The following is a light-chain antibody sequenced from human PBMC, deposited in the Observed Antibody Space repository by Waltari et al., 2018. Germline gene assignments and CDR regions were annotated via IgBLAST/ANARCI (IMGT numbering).Light chain of an antibody. CDR2: GAS. CDR1: QGIITY. V-gene: IGKV1-9*01. CDR3: QQLQSYPIT. J-gene: IGKJ5*01. Sequence: IQLTQSPSSLSASVGDRVTISCRASQGIITYLVWYQKRPGEAPKVLIYGASTLHSGVPSRFSGSGSGTDFTLTVSSLQPEDFATYYCQQLQSYPITFGQGTRLEIK.